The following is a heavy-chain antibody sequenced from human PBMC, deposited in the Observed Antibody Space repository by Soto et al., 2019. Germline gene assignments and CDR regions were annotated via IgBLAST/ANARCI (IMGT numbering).Heavy chain of an antibody. CDR1: GYTFTSYY. CDR3: ARHVAAPAFGYSSSWALNWFDP. Sequence: ASVKVSCKASGYTFTSYYMHWVRQAPGQGLEWMGIINPSGGSTSYAQKFQGRVTMTRDTSTSTVYMELSSVTAADTAVYYCARHVAAPAFGYSSSWALNWFDPWGQGTLVTVSS. V-gene: IGHV1-46*01. J-gene: IGHJ5*02. D-gene: IGHD6-13*01. CDR2: INPSGGST.